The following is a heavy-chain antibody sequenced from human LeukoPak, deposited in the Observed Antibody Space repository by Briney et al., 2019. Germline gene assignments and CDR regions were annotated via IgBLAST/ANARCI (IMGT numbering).Heavy chain of an antibody. J-gene: IGHJ5*02. CDR1: GYSFSSYW. CDR3: ARQPAYSSGRGNWFDP. CDR2: IYPGDSDT. V-gene: IGHV5-51*01. D-gene: IGHD6-19*01. Sequence: GESLKISCKGSGYSFSSYWIGWVRQMPGKGLEWMGIIYPGDSDTRYSPSFQGQVTISADKSISTAYLQWSSLKASDTAMYYCARQPAYSSGRGNWFDPWGQGTLVTVSS.